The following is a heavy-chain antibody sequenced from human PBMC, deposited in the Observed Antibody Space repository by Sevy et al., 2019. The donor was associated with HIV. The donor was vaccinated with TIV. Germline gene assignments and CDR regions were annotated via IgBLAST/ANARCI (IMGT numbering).Heavy chain of an antibody. CDR3: ARGTDYYGSGSYYNVPSDY. CDR2: IWYDGSNK. V-gene: IGHV3-33*01. CDR1: GFTFSSYG. D-gene: IGHD3-10*01. J-gene: IGHJ4*02. Sequence: GGSLRLSCAASGFTFSSYGMHWVRQAPGKGLEWVAVIWYDGSNKYYADSVKGRFTISRDNSKNTLYLQMNSLRAEDTTVYYCARGTDYYGSGSYYNVPSDYWGQGTLVTVSS.